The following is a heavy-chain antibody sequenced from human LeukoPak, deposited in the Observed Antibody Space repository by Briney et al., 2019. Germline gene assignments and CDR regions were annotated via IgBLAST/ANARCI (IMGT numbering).Heavy chain of an antibody. CDR3: AKRVGTNSGPFDY. CDR2: ISSGGDKT. V-gene: IGHV3-23*01. J-gene: IGHJ4*02. D-gene: IGHD4/OR15-4a*01. Sequence: GGSLRLSCAASGFTFSNCAMNWVRQAPGEGLAWVSSISSGGDKTYYADSVQGRFTISRDDSRNTLYLQMNSLRAEDTAVYYCAKRVGTNSGPFDYWGQGILVTVSS. CDR1: GFTFSNCA.